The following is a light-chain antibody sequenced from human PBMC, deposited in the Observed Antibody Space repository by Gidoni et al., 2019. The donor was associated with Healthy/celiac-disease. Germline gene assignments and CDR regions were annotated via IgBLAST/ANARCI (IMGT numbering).Light chain of an antibody. CDR1: QSISSY. CDR3: QQCYSTSRT. V-gene: IGKV1-39*01. Sequence: DIQMTQSPYSLSASVGDRVTITCRASQSISSYLNLYQQKPGKAPNLLISAASSLQSGVPSRFSGSGSGTYFSLTISSLQPEDFAMYYCQQCYSTSRTFGQGTKVEIK. J-gene: IGKJ1*01. CDR2: AAS.